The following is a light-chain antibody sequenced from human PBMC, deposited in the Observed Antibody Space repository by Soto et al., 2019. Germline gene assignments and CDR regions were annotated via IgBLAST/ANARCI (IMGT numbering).Light chain of an antibody. V-gene: IGKV3-15*01. CDR1: QFVSSTY. CDR2: GAS. Sequence: VVLKQSPGTLSLSPGARATLSCRASQFVSSTYLAWYQQRPGQAPRLLIYGASTRATGIPARFSGSGSGTEFTLTISSLQSEDFAVYYCQQYNDWPRTFGQGTKVDIK. J-gene: IGKJ1*01. CDR3: QQYNDWPRT.